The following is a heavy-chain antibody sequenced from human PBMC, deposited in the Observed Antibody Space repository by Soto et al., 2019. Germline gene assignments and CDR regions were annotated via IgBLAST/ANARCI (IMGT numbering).Heavy chain of an antibody. D-gene: IGHD3-3*01. CDR3: TITIFGVVIHDY. J-gene: IGHJ4*02. CDR1: GFTFSSYA. CDR2: ISSSSSHT. Sequence: GGSLRLSCAASGFTFSSYAMHWVRQAPGKGLEWVSSISSSSSHTYYADSVKGRFTISRDNARSSLYLQMDSLRVDDTAVYYCTITIFGVVIHDYWGQGTLVTVSS. V-gene: IGHV3-21*01.